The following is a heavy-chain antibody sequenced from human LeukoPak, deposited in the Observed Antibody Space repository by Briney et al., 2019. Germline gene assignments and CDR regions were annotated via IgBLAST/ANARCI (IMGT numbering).Heavy chain of an antibody. CDR2: ISSSSSTI. V-gene: IGHV3-48*02. CDR3: ARRQQLTLGLDDYYYYMDV. J-gene: IGHJ6*03. D-gene: IGHD6-13*01. Sequence: PGGSLRLSCAASGFTFSSYSMNWVRQAPGKGLEWVSYISSSSSTIYYADSVKGRFTISRDNAKNSLYLQMNSLRDEDTAVYYCARRQQLTLGLDDYYYYMDVWGKGTTVTVSS. CDR1: GFTFSSYS.